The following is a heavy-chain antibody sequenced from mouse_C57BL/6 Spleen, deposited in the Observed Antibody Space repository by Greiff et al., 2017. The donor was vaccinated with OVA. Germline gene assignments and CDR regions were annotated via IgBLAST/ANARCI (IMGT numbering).Heavy chain of an antibody. CDR1: GFTFSSYG. Sequence: EVQLVESGGDLVKPGGSLKLSCAASGFTFSSYGMSWVRQTPDKRLEWVATISSGGSYTYYPDSVKGRFTISRDNAKNTLYLQMSSLKSEDTAMYYCARTYSNSYYFDYWGQGTTLTVSS. V-gene: IGHV5-6*01. D-gene: IGHD2-5*01. CDR2: ISSGGSYT. CDR3: ARTYSNSYYFDY. J-gene: IGHJ2*01.